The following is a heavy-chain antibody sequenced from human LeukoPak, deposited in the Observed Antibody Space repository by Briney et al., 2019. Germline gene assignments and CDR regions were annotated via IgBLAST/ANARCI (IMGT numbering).Heavy chain of an antibody. CDR2: IYHSGST. Sequence: SETLSLTCAVSGGSFSSSNWWSWVRQPPGKGLEWIGEIYHSGSTNYNPSLKSRVTISVDKSKNQFSLKLSSVTAADTAVYYCARAPYYYDSSGYHNWFDPWGQGTLVTVSS. CDR1: GGSFSSSNW. V-gene: IGHV4-4*02. D-gene: IGHD3-22*01. J-gene: IGHJ5*02. CDR3: ARAPYYYDSSGYHNWFDP.